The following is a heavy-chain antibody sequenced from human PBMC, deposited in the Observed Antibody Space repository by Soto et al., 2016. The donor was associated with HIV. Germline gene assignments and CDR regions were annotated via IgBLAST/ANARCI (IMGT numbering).Heavy chain of an antibody. Sequence: EVQLLESGGGLIQPGGSLRLSCAASGFTFNLYAMSWVRQAPGKGLEWVSAISGRSARTYYADSVKGRFTISRDNSKNTVYLQMNSLRAEDTANYYCAKDRAFYYDSGGYYYLDYWGQGTLVTVSS. V-gene: IGHV3-23*01. J-gene: IGHJ4*02. CDR2: ISGRSART. CDR1: GFTFNLYA. D-gene: IGHD3-22*01. CDR3: AKDRAFYYDSGGYYYLDY.